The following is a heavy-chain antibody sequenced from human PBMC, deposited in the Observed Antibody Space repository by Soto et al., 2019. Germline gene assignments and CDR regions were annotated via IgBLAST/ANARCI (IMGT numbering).Heavy chain of an antibody. D-gene: IGHD6-19*01. Sequence: SDTLSLTCTVPGFPIYSYYWTSIRPPPVQGLEWIGYIYYSGSTNYNPSLKSRVTISVDTSKNQFSLKLSSVTAADTAVYYCARDSREWVAGQGYYYYYGMDAWGQGTTVT. V-gene: IGHV4-59*01. CDR2: IYYSGST. CDR1: GFPIYSYY. J-gene: IGHJ6*02. CDR3: ARDSREWVAGQGYYYYYGMDA.